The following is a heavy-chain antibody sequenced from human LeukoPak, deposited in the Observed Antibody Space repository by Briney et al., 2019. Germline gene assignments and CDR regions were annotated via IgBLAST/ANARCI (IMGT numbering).Heavy chain of an antibody. CDR1: GFTFSSYA. CDR2: ISYDGSNK. CDR3: AREGIVDSGYDLSYFDY. V-gene: IGHV3-30-3*01. J-gene: IGHJ4*02. D-gene: IGHD5-12*01. Sequence: GGSLRLSCAASGFTFSSYAMHWVRQAPGKGLEWVAVISYDGSNKYYADSVKGRFTISRDNSKNTLYLQMNSLRAEDTAVYYCAREGIVDSGYDLSYFDYWGQGTLVTVSS.